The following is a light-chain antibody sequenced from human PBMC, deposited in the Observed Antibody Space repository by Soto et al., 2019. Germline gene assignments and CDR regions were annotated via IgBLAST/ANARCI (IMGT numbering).Light chain of an antibody. CDR3: QQYYGSSGT. CDR2: WAS. CDR1: QNILYSSNNKNY. V-gene: IGKV4-1*01. Sequence: DIVMTQSPDSLAVSLGERATINCKSSQNILYSSNNKNYVAWYQQKPGQPPKLLIYWASTRESGVPDRFSGSGSGTDFTLTISSLQAEDVAVYYCQQYYGSSGTFGQGTKVEIK. J-gene: IGKJ1*01.